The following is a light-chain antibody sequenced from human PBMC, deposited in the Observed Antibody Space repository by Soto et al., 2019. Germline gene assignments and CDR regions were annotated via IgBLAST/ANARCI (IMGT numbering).Light chain of an antibody. V-gene: IGKV3-20*01. CDR2: AAS. J-gene: IGKJ3*01. CDR3: QDYRSSPSP. Sequence: EGVLTQSPGTLSLSPGERTTLSCRASQSVSSSYLAWYQQKPGQAPRLLIYAASSRATGIPDRFSGSGSGTDFTLTISRLESFFFSVYYCQDYRSSPSPLGP. CDR1: QSVSSSY.